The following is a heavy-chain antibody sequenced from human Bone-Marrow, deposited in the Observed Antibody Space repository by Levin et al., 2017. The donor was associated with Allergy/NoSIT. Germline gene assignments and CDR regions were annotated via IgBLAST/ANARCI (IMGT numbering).Heavy chain of an antibody. J-gene: IGHJ4*02. V-gene: IGHV2-5*02. CDR3: AHSQSLRHGLPGYNYGPLDF. Sequence: SGPTLVKPTQTLTLTCTFSGFSLSTSGVGVSWIRQPPGKALEWLALIYWDDDLRYSPSLKRRLTITKDTSRNQVVLTMTNMDAEDTATYFCAHSQSLRHGLPGYNYGPLDFWGQGSLVVVSS. CDR2: IYWDDDL. D-gene: IGHD5-18*01. CDR1: GFSLSTSGVG.